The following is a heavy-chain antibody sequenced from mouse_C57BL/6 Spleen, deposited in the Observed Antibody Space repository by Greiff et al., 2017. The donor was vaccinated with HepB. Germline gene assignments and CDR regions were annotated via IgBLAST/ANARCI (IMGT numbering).Heavy chain of an antibody. Sequence: VQLQQSGAELARPGASVKLSCKASGYTFTSYGISWVKQRTGQGLEWIGEIDPRSGNTYYNEKFKGKATLTADKSSSTAYMELRSLTSEDSAVYFCARSYGSSYSYWYFDVWGTGTTVTVSS. D-gene: IGHD1-1*01. CDR1: GYTFTSYG. V-gene: IGHV1-81*01. J-gene: IGHJ1*03. CDR2: IDPRSGNT. CDR3: ARSYGSSYSYWYFDV.